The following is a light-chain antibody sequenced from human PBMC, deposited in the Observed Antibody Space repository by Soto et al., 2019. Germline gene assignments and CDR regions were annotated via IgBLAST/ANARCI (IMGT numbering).Light chain of an antibody. J-gene: IGKJ1*01. V-gene: IGKV1-9*01. CDR3: QQYNSYSPWT. Sequence: DIQLTQSPSFLSASVGDRVTMTCRASQGISTYLAWYQQKPGKAPKLLIYDASSLESGVPSRFSGSGSGTEFTLTISSLQPDDFATYYCQQYNSYSPWTFGQGTKLDIK. CDR1: QGISTY. CDR2: DAS.